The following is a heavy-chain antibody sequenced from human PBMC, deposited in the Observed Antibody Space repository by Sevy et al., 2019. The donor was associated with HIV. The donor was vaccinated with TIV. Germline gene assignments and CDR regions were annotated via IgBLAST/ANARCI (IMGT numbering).Heavy chain of an antibody. CDR3: ARHRAYCSDGSCYSPWYFDL. CDR1: GGSISGSNYY. V-gene: IGHV4-39*01. J-gene: IGHJ2*01. Sequence: SETLSLTCIVSGGSISGSNYYWAWVRQSPGKGPEWIGSNYYSGDTYYDPSLKSRVTISVDTSKNQFSVNLNSMTAADTAVYYCARHRAYCSDGSCYSPWYFDLWGRGTLVTVSS. CDR2: NYYSGDT. D-gene: IGHD2-15*01.